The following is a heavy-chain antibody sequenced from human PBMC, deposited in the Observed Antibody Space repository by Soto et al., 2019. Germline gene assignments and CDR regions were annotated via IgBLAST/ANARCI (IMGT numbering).Heavy chain of an antibody. CDR2: INHSGST. CDR3: ARHNRNNWNDDGFEY. J-gene: IGHJ4*02. V-gene: IGHV4-34*01. Sequence: SDTLSLTCAVYGGSFSGYYWSWIRQPPEKGLEWIGEINHSGSTNYNPSLKSRVTISVDTSKNQFSLKLSSVTAADTAVYYCARHNRNNWNDDGFEYWGQETLVTVSS. D-gene: IGHD1-20*01. CDR1: GGSFSGYY.